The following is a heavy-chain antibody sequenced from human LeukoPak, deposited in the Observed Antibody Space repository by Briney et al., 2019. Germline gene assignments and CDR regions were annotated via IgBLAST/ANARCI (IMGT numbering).Heavy chain of an antibody. CDR1: GFTFSSYA. J-gene: IGHJ6*02. CDR3: TREVLVRGVRYYGMDV. CDR2: ISGGGDST. Sequence: PGGSLRLSCAASGFTFSSYAMSWVRQAPGKGLEWVSAISGGGDSTYYADSVKGRFTISRDNSKNTLYLQMDSLRSEDTAVFYCTREVLVRGVRYYGMDVWGQGTTVTVSS. D-gene: IGHD3-10*01. V-gene: IGHV3-23*01.